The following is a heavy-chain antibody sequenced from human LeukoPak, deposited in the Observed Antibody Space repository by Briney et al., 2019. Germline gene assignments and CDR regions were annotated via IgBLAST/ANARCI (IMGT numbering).Heavy chain of an antibody. D-gene: IGHD3-10*01. CDR2: IYYSGST. V-gene: IGHV4-31*03. CDR3: ARGPSRGVIIIDY. CDR1: GGSISSGGYY. J-gene: IGHJ4*02. Sequence: SETLSLTCTVSGGSISSGGYYWSWIRQHPGKGLEWIGYIYYSGSTYYNPSLKSRVTISVDTSKNQFSLKLSSVTAADTAVYYCARGPSRGVIIIDYWGQGTLVTVSS.